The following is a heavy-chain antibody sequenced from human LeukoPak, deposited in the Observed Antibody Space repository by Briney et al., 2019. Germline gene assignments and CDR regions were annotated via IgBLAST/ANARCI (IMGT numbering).Heavy chain of an antibody. CDR2: ISGSGGST. V-gene: IGHV3-23*01. CDR3: TATDPERFGELLGSYFDY. Sequence: PGGSLRLSCAASGFTFSSYAMSWVRQAPGKGLEWVSAISGSGGSTDYAAPVKGRFTISRDDSKNTLYLQMNSLKTEDTAVYYCTATDPERFGELLGSYFDYWGQGTLVTVSS. D-gene: IGHD3-10*01. J-gene: IGHJ4*02. CDR1: GFTFSSYA.